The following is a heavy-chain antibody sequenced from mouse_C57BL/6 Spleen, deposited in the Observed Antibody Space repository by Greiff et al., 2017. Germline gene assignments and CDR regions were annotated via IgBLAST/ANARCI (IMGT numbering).Heavy chain of an antibody. D-gene: IGHD2-4*01. Sequence: VQLQQPGAELVKPGASVKVSCKASGYTFTSYWMNWVKQRPGQGLEWIGRIYPSDSDTNYNQKFKGKATLTVDKCSSTAYMQLSSLTSEDSAVYYVAIMAYVYYDSCMDYWGQGTSVTVSS. CDR3: AIMAYVYYDSCMDY. J-gene: IGHJ4*01. CDR1: GYTFTSYW. V-gene: IGHV1-74*01. CDR2: IYPSDSDT.